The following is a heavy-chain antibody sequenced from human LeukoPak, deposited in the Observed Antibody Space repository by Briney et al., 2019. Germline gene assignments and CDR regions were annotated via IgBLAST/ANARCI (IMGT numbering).Heavy chain of an antibody. J-gene: IGHJ4*02. Sequence: GASVKVSCKASGYTFTSYGISWVRQAPGQGLEWMGWISSYNGNTNYAQKLQGRVTMATDTSTSTAYMELRSLRSDDTAVYYCARDQVGGVVPAASLNYWGQGTLVTVSS. CDR1: GYTFTSYG. V-gene: IGHV1-18*01. CDR3: ARDQVGGVVPAASLNY. CDR2: ISSYNGNT. D-gene: IGHD2-2*01.